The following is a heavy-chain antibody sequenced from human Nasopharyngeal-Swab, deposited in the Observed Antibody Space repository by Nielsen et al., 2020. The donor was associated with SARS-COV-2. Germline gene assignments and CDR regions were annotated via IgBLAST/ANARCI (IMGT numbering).Heavy chain of an antibody. CDR3: ARGRVLLWFGEPQGNAFDI. CDR2: INPSGGST. V-gene: IGHV1-46*01. Sequence: ASVKVSCKASGYTFTSYYMHWVRQAPGQGLEWMGIINPSGGSTSYAQKFQGRVTMTRDTSTSTVYMELSSLRSEDTAVYYCARGRVLLWFGEPQGNAFDIWGQGTMVTVSS. D-gene: IGHD3-10*01. J-gene: IGHJ3*02. CDR1: GYTFTSYY.